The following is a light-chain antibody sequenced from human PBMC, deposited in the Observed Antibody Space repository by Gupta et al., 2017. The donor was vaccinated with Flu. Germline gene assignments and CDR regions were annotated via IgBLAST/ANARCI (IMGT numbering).Light chain of an antibody. J-gene: IGLJ2*01. CDR3: SSYTSSSTVI. CDR2: EVS. Sequence: ITISVTGTSSDVGGDNYVSWYQQPPGKAPNLMIYEVSNRPSGVSNRFSGSKSGNTASLTISGLQAEDEADYYCSSYTSSSTVIFGGGTKLTVL. V-gene: IGLV2-14*01. CDR1: SSDVGGDNY.